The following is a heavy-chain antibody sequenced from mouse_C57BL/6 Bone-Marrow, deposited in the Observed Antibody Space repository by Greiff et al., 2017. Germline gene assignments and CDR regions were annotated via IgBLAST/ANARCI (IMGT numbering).Heavy chain of an antibody. CDR2: ISDGGSYT. CDR1: GFTFSSYA. Sequence: EVMLVESGGGLVKPGGSLKLSCAASGFTFSSYAMSWVRQTPEKRLEWVATISDGGSYTYYPDNVKGRFTLSRDNAKNNLSLQMSHLKAEDTAMYYCASSTVGAPMDYWGQGTSATVSA. CDR3: ASSTVGAPMDY. D-gene: IGHD1-1*01. J-gene: IGHJ4*01. V-gene: IGHV5-4*03.